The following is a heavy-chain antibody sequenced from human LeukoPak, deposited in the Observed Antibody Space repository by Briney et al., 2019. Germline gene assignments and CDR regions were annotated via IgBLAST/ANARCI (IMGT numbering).Heavy chain of an antibody. J-gene: IGHJ6*03. Sequence: GGSLRLSCAASGFTFSSYSMNWVRQAPGKGLEWGSSISSSSSYIYYADSVKGRFTISRDNAKNSLYLQMNSLRAEDTAVYYCARDPYSGGYGPYYYYYMDVWGKGTTVTISS. CDR1: GFTFSSYS. CDR2: ISSSSSYI. V-gene: IGHV3-21*01. CDR3: ARDPYSGGYGPYYYYYMDV. D-gene: IGHD1-26*01.